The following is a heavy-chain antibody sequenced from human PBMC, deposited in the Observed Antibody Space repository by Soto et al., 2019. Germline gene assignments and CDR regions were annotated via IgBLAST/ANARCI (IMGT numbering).Heavy chain of an antibody. D-gene: IGHD5-18*01. V-gene: IGHV3-30*03. J-gene: IGHJ3*02. Sequence: QVQLVESGGGVVQPGRSLRLSCAASGFTFSSYGMHWVRQAPGKGLEWVAVISYDGSNKYYADSVKGRFTISRDNSKNTLYLQMNSLRAEDTAVYYCARERTAMGPDAFDIWGQGTMVTVSS. CDR3: ARERTAMGPDAFDI. CDR1: GFTFSSYG. CDR2: ISYDGSNK.